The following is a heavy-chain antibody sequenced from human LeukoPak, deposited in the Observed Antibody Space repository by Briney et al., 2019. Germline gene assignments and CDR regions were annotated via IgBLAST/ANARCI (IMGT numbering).Heavy chain of an antibody. D-gene: IGHD7-27*01. CDR1: GFTFSSYG. CDR3: AKDLLSGELGN. V-gene: IGHV3-33*06. CDR2: IWYDGSNK. Sequence: GGSLRLSXAASGFTFSSYGMHWVRQAPGKGLEWVAVIWYDGSNKYYADSVKGRFTISRDNSKNTLYLQMNSLRAEDTAVYYCAKDLLSGELGNWGQGTMVTVSS. J-gene: IGHJ3*01.